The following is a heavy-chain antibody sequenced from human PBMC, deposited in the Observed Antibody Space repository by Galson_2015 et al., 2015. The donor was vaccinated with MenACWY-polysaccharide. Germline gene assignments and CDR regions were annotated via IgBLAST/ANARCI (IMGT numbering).Heavy chain of an antibody. V-gene: IGHV1-8*01. J-gene: IGHJ6*02. Sequence: SVKVSCKASGYTFTSYDINWVRQATGQGLGWMGWMNPNSGNTGYAQKFQGRVTMTRNTSISTAYMELSSLRSEDTAVYYCASGSYLEVYYYGMDVWGQGTTVTVSS. CDR3: ASGSYLEVYYYGMDV. CDR1: GYTFTSYD. D-gene: IGHD1-26*01. CDR2: MNPNSGNT.